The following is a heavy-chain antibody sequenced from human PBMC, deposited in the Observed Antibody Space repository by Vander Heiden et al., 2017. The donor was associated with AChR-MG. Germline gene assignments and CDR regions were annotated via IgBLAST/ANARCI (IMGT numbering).Heavy chain of an antibody. CDR3: AKDTTRVWGIFDY. V-gene: IGHV3-23*01. CDR2: ITNSGGST. Sequence: EVQQLESAGGLVQPGASLWLSSTPPRFPFRGYAMSWVPPAPGKGLEWVSSITNSGGSTYYADSVKGRFTFSRDNSKNTLYLQMNSLRAEDTAIYYCAKDTTRVWGIFDYWGQGTLVTVSS. CDR1: RFPFRGYA. D-gene: IGHD3-16*01. J-gene: IGHJ4*02.